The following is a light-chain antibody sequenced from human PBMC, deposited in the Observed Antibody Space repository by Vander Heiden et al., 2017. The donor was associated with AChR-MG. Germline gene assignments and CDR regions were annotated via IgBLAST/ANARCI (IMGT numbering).Light chain of an antibody. V-gene: IGLV3-21*02. CDR3: QVWDISSGHVV. J-gene: IGLJ2*01. Sequence: YVLTQPPSVSVAPGQPARIPCSAAHIGSKAVHWYQQKPGQAPVLVIYDDADRPSGIPERFSGSNSGNTATLTISGVEEGDEADYYCQVWDISSGHVVFGGGTRLTVL. CDR2: DDA. CDR1: HIGSKA.